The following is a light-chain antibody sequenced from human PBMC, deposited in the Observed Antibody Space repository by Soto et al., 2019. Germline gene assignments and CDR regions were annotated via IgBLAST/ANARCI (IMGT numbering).Light chain of an antibody. J-gene: IGKJ1*01. CDR2: AAS. CDR1: PDIRGD. Sequence: AIQMTQSPSSLSASVGDRVTITCRASPDIRGDLGWYQQKPGQAPKLLIYAASNLESGVPSRFSGSGSGTEFTLTISSLQPEDIATYYCRQEYNYPRTVGQGTKVEVK. V-gene: IGKV1-6*01. CDR3: RQEYNYPRT.